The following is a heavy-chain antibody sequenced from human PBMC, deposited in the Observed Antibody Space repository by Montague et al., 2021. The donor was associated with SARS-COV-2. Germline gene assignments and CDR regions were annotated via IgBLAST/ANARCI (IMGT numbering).Heavy chain of an antibody. J-gene: IGHJ3*02. CDR3: ARYSYSGTYFGLNDAFDI. CDR1: GDSVPSNNAA. D-gene: IGHD1-26*01. Sequence: CAISGDSVPSNNAAWNWIRQSPSRGLEWLGRTCYRSEWYFDYAISLRGRITINPDTSKNQFSLQLDSVTLDDTAVYYCARYSYSGTYFGLNDAFDIWGQGTLVTVSS. V-gene: IGHV6-1*01. CDR2: TCYRSEWYF.